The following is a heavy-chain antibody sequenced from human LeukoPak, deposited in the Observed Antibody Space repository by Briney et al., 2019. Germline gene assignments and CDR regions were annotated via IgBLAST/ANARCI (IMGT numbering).Heavy chain of an antibody. CDR2: ISGSGGST. V-gene: IGHV3-23*01. J-gene: IGHJ4*02. Sequence: GGSLRLSCAASGFPFSSYAMSWVRQSPGEGLEWVSCISGSGGSTYYAESVKGRFTISRDNSKNTLYLQMNSLRAEDTAVYYCAKAWGPDDSSASSFDYCGQGTLVTVSS. D-gene: IGHD3-22*01. CDR1: GFPFSSYA. CDR3: AKAWGPDDSSASSFDY.